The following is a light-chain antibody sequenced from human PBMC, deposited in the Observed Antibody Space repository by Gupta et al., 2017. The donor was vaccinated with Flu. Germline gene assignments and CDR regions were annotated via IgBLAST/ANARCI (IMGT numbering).Light chain of an antibody. J-gene: IGKJ1*01. CDR2: AAS. Sequence: PACPSASVGDRVISTCRARQSISSYLSWYQQKPGKAPKLLIYAASRAKSGVPSRFSGSGSGTDFTLTISMRQPEDFANYYCQQRDSTPRTFGQGTRVEIK. CDR1: QSISSY. V-gene: IGKV1-39*01. CDR3: QQRDSTPRT.